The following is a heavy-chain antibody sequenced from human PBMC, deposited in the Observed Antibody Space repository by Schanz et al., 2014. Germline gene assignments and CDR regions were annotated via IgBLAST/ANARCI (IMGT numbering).Heavy chain of an antibody. CDR2: ISGSGGST. CDR1: GFTFSSYA. D-gene: IGHD3-10*01. Sequence: EVQLAESGGGLVQPGGSLRLSCAASGFTFSSYAMSWVRQAPGKGLEWVSGISGSGGSTYYADSVKGRFTISRDNSKNTLYLQMNSLRAEDTAVYYGAKGRFRELNAFDIWGQGTVVTVSS. CDR3: AKGRFRELNAFDI. V-gene: IGHV3-23*04. J-gene: IGHJ3*02.